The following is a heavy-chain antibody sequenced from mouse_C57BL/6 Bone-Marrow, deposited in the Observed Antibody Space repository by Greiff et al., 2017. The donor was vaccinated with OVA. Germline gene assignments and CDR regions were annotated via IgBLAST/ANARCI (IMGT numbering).Heavy chain of an antibody. Sequence: EVMLVESEGGLVQPGSSMKLSCTASGFTFSDYYMAWVRQVPEKGLEWVANINYDGSSTYYLDSLKSRFIISRDNAKNILYLQMSSLKSEDTATYYCARSSFITTRVHWYFDVWGTGTTVTVSS. CDR3: ARSSFITTRVHWYFDV. D-gene: IGHD1-1*01. J-gene: IGHJ1*03. CDR2: INYDGSST. CDR1: GFTFSDYY. V-gene: IGHV5-16*01.